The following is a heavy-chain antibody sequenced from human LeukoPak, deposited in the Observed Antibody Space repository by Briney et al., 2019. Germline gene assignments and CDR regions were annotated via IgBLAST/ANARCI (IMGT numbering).Heavy chain of an antibody. V-gene: IGHV3-30*04. CDR2: MSYVGSNK. J-gene: IGHJ6*02. CDR3: ARDAAMVTGHYYYYYGMDV. D-gene: IGHD5-18*01. CDR1: GFTFSSYA. Sequence: GRSLRLSCAASGFTFSSYAMPWVRQAQGKGLEWVAVMSYVGSNKDYADSVKGRFTISRDNSKNTLYLQMNSLRAEDTAVYYCARDAAMVTGHYYYYYGMDVWGQGTTVTVSS.